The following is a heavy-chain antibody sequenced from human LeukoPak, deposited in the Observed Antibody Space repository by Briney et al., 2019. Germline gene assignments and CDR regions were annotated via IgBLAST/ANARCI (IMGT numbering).Heavy chain of an antibody. CDR3: ARGQLVVPAAISVNWFDP. CDR2: INHSGST. D-gene: IGHD2-2*01. CDR1: GGSFSGYY. Sequence: PSETLSLTCAVYGGSFSGYYWSWIRQPPGKGLEWIGEINHSGSTNYNPSLKSRVTISVDTSQNQFSLKLSSVTAADTAVYYCARGQLVVPAAISVNWFDPWGQGTLVTVSS. J-gene: IGHJ5*02. V-gene: IGHV4-34*01.